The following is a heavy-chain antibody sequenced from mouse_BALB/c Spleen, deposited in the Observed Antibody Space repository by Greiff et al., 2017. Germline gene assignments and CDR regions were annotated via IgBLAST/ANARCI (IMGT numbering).Heavy chain of an antibody. D-gene: IGHD1-2*01. CDR2: IHYSGST. CDR1: GYSITSCYS. Sequence: EVKLVESGPDLVKPSQSLSLTCTVTGYSITSCYSWHWIRQFPGNKLEWMGYIHYSGSTNYNPSLKSRISITRDTSKNQFFLQLNSVTTEDTATYYCATGYGFAYWGQGTLVTVSA. V-gene: IGHV3-1*02. CDR3: ATGYGFAY. J-gene: IGHJ3*01.